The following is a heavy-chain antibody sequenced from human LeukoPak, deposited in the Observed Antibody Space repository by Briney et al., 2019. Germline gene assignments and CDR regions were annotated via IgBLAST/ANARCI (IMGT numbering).Heavy chain of an antibody. CDR1: GYTFITYW. CDR2: IFPGDSDT. D-gene: IGHD1-7*01. Sequence: GESLKISCKGSGYTFITYWIGWVRQMPGKGLEWMGIIFPGDSDTRYSPSFQGQVTISGDKSISTAYLQWSSLKALDTAMYYCVRHVGGITGSTFFDYWGQGTLVTVSS. V-gene: IGHV5-51*01. CDR3: VRHVGGITGSTFFDY. J-gene: IGHJ4*02.